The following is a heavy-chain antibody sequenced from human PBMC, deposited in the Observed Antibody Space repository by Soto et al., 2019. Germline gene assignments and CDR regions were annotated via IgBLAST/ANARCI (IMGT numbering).Heavy chain of an antibody. J-gene: IGHJ4*02. CDR2: IYKTGST. CDR1: GVSITSSYY. CDR3: ARRRDARGYGDLHFDY. V-gene: IGHV4-59*08. D-gene: IGHD4-17*01. Sequence: PSETLSLTCTVSGVSITSSYYWNWIRQSPGKGLEWIGYIYKTGSTDYNASLKSRVSISVDTSKNQFSLKLSSVTASDTAVYYCARRRDARGYGDLHFDYWGQGSLVTVSS.